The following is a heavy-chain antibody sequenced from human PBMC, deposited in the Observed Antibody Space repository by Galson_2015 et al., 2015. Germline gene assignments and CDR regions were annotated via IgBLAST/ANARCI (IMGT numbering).Heavy chain of an antibody. CDR2: IYYSGTT. D-gene: IGHD3-10*01. J-gene: IGHJ4*02. Sequence: TLSLTCTVSGASLSSSSHYWAWIRQPPGEGLEWIGTIYYSGTTYYSPSLKSRVTISIDTSKNQFSLKLNSVTAADTAVYYCARDVYGSRSYYRGFFGYWGQGTLVTVSS. V-gene: IGHV4-39*07. CDR1: GASLSSSSHY. CDR3: ARDVYGSRSYYRGFFGY.